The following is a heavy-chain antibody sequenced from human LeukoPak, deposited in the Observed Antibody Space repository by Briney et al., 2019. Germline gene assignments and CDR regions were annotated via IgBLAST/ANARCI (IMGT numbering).Heavy chain of an antibody. Sequence: ASVKVSCKAFGYTFTNYGLTWVRQAPGQGLEWMAWISVYNGNTIYAQRFQGRVTLNTDTSTNTAYMELGALRSDDTAVYYCAREHQELFRDNTGSFDLWGQGTLVTVSS. CDR3: AREHQELFRDNTGSFDL. CDR1: GYTFTNYG. D-gene: IGHD3-22*01. CDR2: ISVYNGNT. V-gene: IGHV1-18*01. J-gene: IGHJ4*02.